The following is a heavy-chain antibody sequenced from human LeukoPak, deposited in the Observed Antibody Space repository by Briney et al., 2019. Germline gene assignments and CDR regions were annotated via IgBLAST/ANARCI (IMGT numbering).Heavy chain of an antibody. CDR2: ISAYNGNT. Sequence: GASVMVSCKVSGYTLSELSIHWVRQAPGKGLEWMGWISAYNGNTNYAQKLQGRVTITRDTSASTAYMELSSLRSEDTAVYYCARDGYSYGYYYWGQGTLVTVSS. J-gene: IGHJ4*02. CDR3: ARDGYSYGYYY. V-gene: IGHV1-3*01. D-gene: IGHD5-18*01. CDR1: GYTLSELS.